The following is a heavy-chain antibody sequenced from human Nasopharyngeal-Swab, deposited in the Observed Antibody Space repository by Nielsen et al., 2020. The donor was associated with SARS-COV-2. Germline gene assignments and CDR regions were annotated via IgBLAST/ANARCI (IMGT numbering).Heavy chain of an antibody. CDR3: AKDKDDAFDI. CDR2: VWNDGSNE. Sequence: GESLKISCAASGFSFSTYGMHWVRQAPGKGLEWVAVVWNDGSNEFYADSVKGRFTISRDNSKNTLYLQMNSLRAEDTAAYYCAKDKDDAFDIWGQGTMVTVSS. CDR1: GFSFSTYG. V-gene: IGHV3-33*06. J-gene: IGHJ3*02.